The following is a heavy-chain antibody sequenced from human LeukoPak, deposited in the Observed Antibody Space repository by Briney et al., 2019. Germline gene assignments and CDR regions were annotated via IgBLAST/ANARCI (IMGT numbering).Heavy chain of an antibody. V-gene: IGHV1-18*01. CDR3: ARGRGYSYGYVPPGY. CDR2: ISAYNGNT. CDR1: GYTFTSYG. D-gene: IGHD5-18*01. J-gene: IGHJ4*02. Sequence: ASVKVSCKASGYTFTSYGISWVRQAPGQGLEWMGWISAYNGNTNYAQKLQGRVTMTTDTSTSTAYMELSSLRSEDTAVYYCARGRGYSYGYVPPGYWGQGTLVTVSS.